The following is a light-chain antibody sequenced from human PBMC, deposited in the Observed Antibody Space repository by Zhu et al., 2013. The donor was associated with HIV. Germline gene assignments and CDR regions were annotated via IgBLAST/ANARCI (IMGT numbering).Light chain of an antibody. Sequence: EIVLMQSPGSLSLSRGESATLSCRASQSFSRNSLAWYQHKPGQAPRLVIYDASRRATGIPARFSGSGSGTDFTLTISRVEPEDFAVYYCQQYGASPLTFGGGTTVEIK. CDR3: QQYGASPLT. J-gene: IGKJ4*01. CDR2: DAS. V-gene: IGKV3-20*01. CDR1: QSFSRNS.